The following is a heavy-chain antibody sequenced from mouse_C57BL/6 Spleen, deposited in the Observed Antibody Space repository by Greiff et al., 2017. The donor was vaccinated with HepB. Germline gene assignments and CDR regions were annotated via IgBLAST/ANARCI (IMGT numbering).Heavy chain of an antibody. Sequence: VQLVESGPELVKPGASVKISCKASGYAFSSSWMNWVKQRPGKGLEWIGRIYPGDGDTNYNGKFKGKATLTADKSSSTAYMQLSSLTSEDSAVYFCAETPDSSGYGFAYWGQGTLVTVSA. D-gene: IGHD3-2*02. CDR2: IYPGDGDT. CDR3: AETPDSSGYGFAY. V-gene: IGHV1-82*01. J-gene: IGHJ3*01. CDR1: GYAFSSSW.